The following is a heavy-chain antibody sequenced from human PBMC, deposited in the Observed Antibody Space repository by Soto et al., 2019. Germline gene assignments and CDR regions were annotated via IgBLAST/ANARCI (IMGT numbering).Heavy chain of an antibody. D-gene: IGHD3-22*01. Sequence: PSETLSLTCAVYGGSFSGYYWSWIRQPPGKGLEWIGEINHSGSTNYNPSLKSRVTISVDTSKNQFSLKLSSVTAADTAVYYCASIYYDSSGYYYGSDYWGQGTLVTVSS. V-gene: IGHV4-34*01. CDR3: ASIYYDSSGYYYGSDY. CDR1: GGSFSGYY. J-gene: IGHJ4*02. CDR2: INHSGST.